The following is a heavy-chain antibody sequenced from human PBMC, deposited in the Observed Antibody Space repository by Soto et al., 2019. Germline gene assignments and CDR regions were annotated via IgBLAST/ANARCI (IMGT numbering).Heavy chain of an antibody. Sequence: SETLSLTCTVSAGSLSSYYWSWIRQPPGKGLEWIGYIYYSGSTNYNPSLKSRVTISVDTSKNQFSLKLSSVIAADTAVYYCARSGGDYNWFDPWGQGTLVTVSS. CDR3: ARSGGDYNWFDP. D-gene: IGHD2-21*02. CDR2: IYYSGST. CDR1: AGSLSSYY. V-gene: IGHV4-59*08. J-gene: IGHJ5*02.